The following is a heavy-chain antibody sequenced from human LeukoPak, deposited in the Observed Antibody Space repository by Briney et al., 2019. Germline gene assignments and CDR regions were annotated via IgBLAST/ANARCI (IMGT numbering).Heavy chain of an antibody. D-gene: IGHD3-3*01. CDR3: ARRVGVIGATWPFDY. Sequence: ASVKVSCKASGYTFTGYYIHWVRQAPGQGLEWMGWINPNGGGPKYAQKFQGRVTMTRDTSISTAYMELSRLKSDDTAVYFCARRVGVIGATWPFDYWGQGTLVTVSS. CDR1: GYTFTGYY. V-gene: IGHV1-2*02. CDR2: INPNGGGP. J-gene: IGHJ4*02.